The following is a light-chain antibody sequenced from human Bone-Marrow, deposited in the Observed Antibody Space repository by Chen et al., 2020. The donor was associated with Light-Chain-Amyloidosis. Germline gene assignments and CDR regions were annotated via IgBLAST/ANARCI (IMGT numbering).Light chain of an antibody. CDR2: RDT. CDR3: QSADSSGTYEVI. Sequence: SYELTQPPSVSVSPGHTARITCSGDDLPTKYAYWYQQKPGQAPVLVIHRDTERPSGISERFSGSSSGTTATLTISGVQAEDEADHHCQSADSSGTYEVIFGGGTKLTVL. CDR1: DLPTKY. J-gene: IGLJ2*01. V-gene: IGLV3-25*03.